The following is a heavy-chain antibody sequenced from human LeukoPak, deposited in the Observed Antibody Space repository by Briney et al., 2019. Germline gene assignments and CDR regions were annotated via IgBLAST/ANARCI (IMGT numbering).Heavy chain of an antibody. J-gene: IGHJ4*02. CDR2: INRSNDYK. CDR1: GFTFSSYT. D-gene: IGHD3-22*01. CDR3: ALAGYYENSGFDF. V-gene: IGHV3-21*01. Sequence: GGSLRLSCAAYGFTFSSYTMNWVRQAPGKGLEWVSSINRSNDYKYYADSVKGRFTISRDNTKSSLFLQMSGLRAEDTAVYYCALAGYYENSGFDFWGQGSLVTVSS.